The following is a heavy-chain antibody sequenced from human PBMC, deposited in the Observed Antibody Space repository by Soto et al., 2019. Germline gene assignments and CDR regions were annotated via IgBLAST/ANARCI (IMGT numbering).Heavy chain of an antibody. CDR2: IYYSGST. CDR1: GGSVSSGSYY. V-gene: IGHV4-61*01. J-gene: IGHJ5*02. Sequence: SETLSLTCTVSGGSVSSGSYYWSWIRQPPGKGLEWIGYIYYSGSTNYNPSLKSRVTISVDTSKNQFSLKLSSVTAADTAVYYCARDTADFWSGYSNWFDPWGQGTLVTVSS. CDR3: ARDTADFWSGYSNWFDP. D-gene: IGHD3-3*01.